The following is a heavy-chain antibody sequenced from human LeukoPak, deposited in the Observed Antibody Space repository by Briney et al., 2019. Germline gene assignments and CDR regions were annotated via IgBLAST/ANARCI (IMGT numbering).Heavy chain of an antibody. J-gene: IGHJ4*02. CDR3: AKAPVTTCRGAYCYPFDY. D-gene: IGHD2-21*01. Sequence: PGGSLRLSCAASGFTLSSYAMSWVRQAPGKGLEWVSAISDSGNTYHADSVKGRLTISRDSCKKTRFIEMKRLRTEDAAVYYCAKAPVTTCRGAYCYPFDYWGQGTLVTVSS. V-gene: IGHV3-23*01. CDR2: ISDSGNT. CDR1: GFTLSSYA.